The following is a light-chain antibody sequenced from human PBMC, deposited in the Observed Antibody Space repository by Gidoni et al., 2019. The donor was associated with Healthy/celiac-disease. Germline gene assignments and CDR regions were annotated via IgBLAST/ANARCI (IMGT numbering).Light chain of an antibody. J-gene: IGKJ1*01. CDR1: HGIRND. V-gene: IGKV1-6*01. CDR3: LQDYNYPRT. CDR2: AAS. Sequence: AIQMTQSPSSLSASVGDRVTITYRASHGIRNDLGWYQQKPGKAPKLLIYAASSLQSGVPSRFSGSGSGTDFTLTISSLQPEDFATYYCLQDYNYPRTFXQXTKVEIK.